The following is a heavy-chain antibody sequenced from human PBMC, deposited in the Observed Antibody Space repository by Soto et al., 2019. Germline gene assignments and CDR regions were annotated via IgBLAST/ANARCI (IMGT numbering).Heavy chain of an antibody. V-gene: IGHV1-18*01. CDR3: ASDRGYSGYDYEEYAMDV. Sequence: QVHLVQSGAEVTKPGASVKVSCKASGYTFTTYGISWVRQAPGQGLEWLGWISPYNGNTNYAQMLQGRVTMTTDTSTSTAYMEVRSLRSDDTAVYYCASDRGYSGYDYEEYAMDVWGQGTTVTVSS. CDR2: ISPYNGNT. D-gene: IGHD5-12*01. CDR1: GYTFTTYG. J-gene: IGHJ6*02.